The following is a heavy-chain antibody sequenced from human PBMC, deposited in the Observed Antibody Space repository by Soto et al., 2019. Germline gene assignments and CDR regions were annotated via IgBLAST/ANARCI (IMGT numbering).Heavy chain of an antibody. J-gene: IGHJ6*02. CDR2: IIPIFGTA. CDR1: GGTFSSYA. Sequence: SVKVSCKASGGTFSSYAISWVRQAPGQGLEWMGGIIPIFGTANYAQKFQGRVTITADKSTSTAYMELGSLRSEDTAVYYCARGDGSGKYSPYYYYYYGMDVWGQGTTVTVSS. V-gene: IGHV1-69*06. D-gene: IGHD3-10*01. CDR3: ARGDGSGKYSPYYYYYYGMDV.